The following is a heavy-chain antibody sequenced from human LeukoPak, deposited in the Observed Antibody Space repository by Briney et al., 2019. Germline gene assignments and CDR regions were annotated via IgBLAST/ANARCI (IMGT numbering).Heavy chain of an antibody. V-gene: IGHV1-69*13. D-gene: IGHD2-15*01. J-gene: IGHJ3*02. CDR3: GRVSCGGNCYSLIGTFDI. CDR2: ILPIFGTT. Sequence: ASVKVSCKASGYTFTSFGITWVRQAPGQGLEWMGGILPIFGTTNYAQKFQARVTITADESTSTAYMEMSSLRSEDTAVYYCGRVSCGGNCYSLIGTFDIWGQGTMVTVSS. CDR1: GYTFTSFG.